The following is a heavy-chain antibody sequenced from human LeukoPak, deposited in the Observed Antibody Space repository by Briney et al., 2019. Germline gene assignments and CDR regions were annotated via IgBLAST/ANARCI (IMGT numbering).Heavy chain of an antibody. D-gene: IGHD6-19*01. CDR2: SRNKANSYTA. CDR3: ASLSYSSAWYYDN. CDR1: GFTFSDHY. J-gene: IGHJ4*02. V-gene: IGHV3-72*01. Sequence: QPGGSLRRSCGASGFTFSDHYMAWVRQAPGKGLEWVGRSRNKANSYTAEYAASVKGRFTISRDESRNSLFLQMNSLNIEDTAVYYCASLSYSSAWYYDNWGQGTLVTVS.